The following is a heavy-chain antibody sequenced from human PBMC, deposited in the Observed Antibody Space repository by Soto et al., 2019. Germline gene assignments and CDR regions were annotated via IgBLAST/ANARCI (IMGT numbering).Heavy chain of an antibody. D-gene: IGHD1-1*01. CDR2: MNPNSGNT. CDR3: ATTYTVPQPYYYYYGMDV. V-gene: IGHV1-8*01. Sequence: QVQLVQSGAEVKKPGASVKVSCKASGYTFSSHNITWVRQATGQGLEWMGWMNPNSGNTGYAQKFQGRVTMTRNTSISTAYMELTSLRSEDPAVYYCATTYTVPQPYYYYYGMDVWGQGTTVTVSS. CDR1: GYTFSSHN. J-gene: IGHJ6*02.